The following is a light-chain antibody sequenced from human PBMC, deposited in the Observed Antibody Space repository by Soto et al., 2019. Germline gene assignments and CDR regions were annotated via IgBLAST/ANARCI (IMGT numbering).Light chain of an antibody. V-gene: IGLV2-11*01. J-gene: IGLJ1*01. CDR2: DVT. CDR3: CSYAGTYTFYV. Sequence: QSVLTQPRSVSGSPGQSVTISCTGTSSDVGGYDYVSWYQQHPGKAPKLMIYDVTKRPSGVPDRFSGSRSGNTASLTISGLQAEDDADYYCCSYAGTYTFYVFGAGTNVTVL. CDR1: SSDVGGYDY.